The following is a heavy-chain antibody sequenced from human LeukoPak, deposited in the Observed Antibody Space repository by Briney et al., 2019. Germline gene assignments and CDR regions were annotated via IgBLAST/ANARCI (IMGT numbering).Heavy chain of an antibody. CDR3: AKDPFSSSARALNWFDP. V-gene: IGHV3-23*01. CDR2: ISGSDGGT. J-gene: IGHJ5*02. CDR1: GFTFSDYS. D-gene: IGHD6-13*01. Sequence: PGESLRLSCTASGFTFSDYSVNWVRQAPGKGPEWVSTISGSDGGTYYADSVKGRFTISRDNSKNTLYLQMNSLRAEDTAVYYCAKDPFSSSARALNWFDPWGQGTLVTVSS.